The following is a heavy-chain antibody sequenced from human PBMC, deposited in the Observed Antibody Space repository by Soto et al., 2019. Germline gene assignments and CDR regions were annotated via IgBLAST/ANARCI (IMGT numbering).Heavy chain of an antibody. D-gene: IGHD1-20*01. CDR2: ISGSGGNT. Sequence: GGSLRLSCAASGFTFSSYAMSWVRQAPGKGLEWVSAISGSGGNTYYADSVKGRFTISRDNSKNTLYLQMNSLRAEDTAVYYCAKDRYNWNILYYYYYGMDVWGQGTTVTVSS. CDR3: AKDRYNWNILYYYYYGMDV. J-gene: IGHJ6*02. V-gene: IGHV3-23*01. CDR1: GFTFSSYA.